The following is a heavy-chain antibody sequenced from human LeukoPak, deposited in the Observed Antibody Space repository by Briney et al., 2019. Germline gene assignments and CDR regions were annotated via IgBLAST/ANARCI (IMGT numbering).Heavy chain of an antibody. Sequence: GASVKVSCKASGYTFTSYYMHWVRQAPGQGLEWMGWINPNSGGTNYAQKFQGRVTMTRDTSISTAYMELSRLRSDDTAVYYCARDPFYDYVWGSYLRGDYYMDVWGKGTTVTVSS. CDR3: ARDPFYDYVWGSYLRGDYYMDV. J-gene: IGHJ6*03. D-gene: IGHD3-16*02. CDR1: GYTFTSYY. V-gene: IGHV1-2*02. CDR2: INPNSGGT.